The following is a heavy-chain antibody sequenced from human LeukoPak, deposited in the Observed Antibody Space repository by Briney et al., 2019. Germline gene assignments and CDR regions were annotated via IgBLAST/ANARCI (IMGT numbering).Heavy chain of an antibody. CDR1: GFTFSSYW. CDR3: AKDRGDFPPYFDY. Sequence: GGSLRLSCAASGFTFSSYWMHWVRQAPGKGLVWVSRINSDGSSTSYADSVKGRFTISRDNSKNTLYLQMNSLQTEDTAVYYCAKDRGDFPPYFDYWGQGTLVTVSS. J-gene: IGHJ4*02. D-gene: IGHD2-21*02. V-gene: IGHV3-74*01. CDR2: INSDGSST.